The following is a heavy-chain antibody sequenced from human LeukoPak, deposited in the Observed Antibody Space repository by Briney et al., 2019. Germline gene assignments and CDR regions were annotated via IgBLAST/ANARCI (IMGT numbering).Heavy chain of an antibody. D-gene: IGHD2-2*01. Sequence: GGSLRLSCAASGFTFSSYAMHWVRQAPGKGLEWVAVISYDGSNKYYADSVKGRFTISRDNAKNSLYLQMNSLRAEDTAVYYCARDWVVPAAKSGSYYYYGMDVWGQGTTVTVSS. J-gene: IGHJ6*02. CDR1: GFTFSSYA. CDR3: ARDWVVPAAKSGSYYYYGMDV. V-gene: IGHV3-30-3*01. CDR2: ISYDGSNK.